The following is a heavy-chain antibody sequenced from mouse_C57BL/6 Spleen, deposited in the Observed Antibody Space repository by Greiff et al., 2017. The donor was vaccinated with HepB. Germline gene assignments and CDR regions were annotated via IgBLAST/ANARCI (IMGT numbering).Heavy chain of an antibody. D-gene: IGHD2-4*01. V-gene: IGHV1-26*01. J-gene: IGHJ2*01. CDR3: ARKGLRRVFDY. CDR2: INPNNGGT. CDR1: GYTFTDYY. Sequence: EVQLQQSGPELVKPGASVKISCKASGYTFTDYYMNWVKQSHGKSLEWIGDINPNNGGTSYNQKFKGKATLTVDKSSSTAYMELRSLTSEDSAVYYCARKGLRRVFDYWGQGTTLTVSS.